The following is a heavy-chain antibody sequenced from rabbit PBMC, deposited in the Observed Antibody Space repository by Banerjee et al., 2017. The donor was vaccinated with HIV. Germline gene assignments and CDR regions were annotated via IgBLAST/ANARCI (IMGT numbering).Heavy chain of an antibody. J-gene: IGHJ4*01. CDR2: IYAGDGST. CDR1: GFDFSSNS. Sequence: QEQLKETGGDLVKPGASLTLTCTTSGFDFSSNSMCWVRQAPGKGLEWIGCIYAGDGSTDYASWAKGRFTISKTSSTTVTLQMTSLTAADTATYFCARERYDDYGGWDLWGPGTLVTVS. V-gene: IGHV1S45*01. CDR3: ARERYDDYGGWDL. D-gene: IGHD2-1*01.